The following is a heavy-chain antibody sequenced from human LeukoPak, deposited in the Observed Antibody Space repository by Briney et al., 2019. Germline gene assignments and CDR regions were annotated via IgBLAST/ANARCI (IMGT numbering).Heavy chain of an antibody. CDR1: GGSISSGDYY. D-gene: IGHD4-17*01. Sequence: PSETLSLTCTVSGGSISSGDYYWSWIRQPPGKGLEWIGYIYYSGSTYYNPSLKSRVTISVDTSKNQFSLKLSSVTAADTAVYYCARALSYGDYGGWFDPWGQGTLVTVSS. CDR2: IYYSGST. V-gene: IGHV4-30-4*01. CDR3: ARALSYGDYGGWFDP. J-gene: IGHJ5*02.